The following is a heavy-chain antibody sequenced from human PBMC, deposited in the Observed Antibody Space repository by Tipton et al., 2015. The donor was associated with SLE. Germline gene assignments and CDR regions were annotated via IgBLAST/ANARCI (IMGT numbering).Heavy chain of an antibody. V-gene: IGHV4-39*07. CDR3: ARDPIFIVGATHYYYYGMDV. J-gene: IGHJ6*02. CDR2: IYYSGST. CDR1: GGSISSGGYY. Sequence: TLSLTCAVSGGSISSGGYYWGWIRQPPGKGLEWIGSIYYSGSTYYNPSLKSRVTISVDTSKNQFSLKLSSVTAADTAVYYCARDPIFIVGATHYYYYGMDVWGQGTTVTVSS. D-gene: IGHD1-26*01.